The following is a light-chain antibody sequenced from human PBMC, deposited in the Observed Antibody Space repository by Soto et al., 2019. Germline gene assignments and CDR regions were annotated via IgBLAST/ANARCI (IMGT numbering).Light chain of an antibody. CDR1: SSNIGSNY. V-gene: IGLV1-47*01. CDR2: KNN. J-gene: IGLJ3*02. CDR3: ATWDDSLSAWV. Sequence: QSVLTQPPSASGTPGQRVTISCSGSSSNIGSNYVYWYQQLPGTAPKLLIYKNNQRPSGVPDRFSSSKSGTSASLAISGLRSEDEVDYYCATWDDSLSAWVFGGGTKVTVL.